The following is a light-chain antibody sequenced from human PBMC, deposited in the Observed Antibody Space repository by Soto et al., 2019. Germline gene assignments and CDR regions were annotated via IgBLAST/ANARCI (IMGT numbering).Light chain of an antibody. CDR1: SSDVGGYNY. CDR3: SSYTCSSTYVV. J-gene: IGLJ2*01. V-gene: IGLV2-14*01. Sequence: QSALTQPASVSGSPGQSITISCTGTSSDVGGYNYVSWYQQHPGKAPKLMIYDVSNRPSGVSNRFSGSKSGNTAALTISGLQAEDEADYYCSSYTCSSTYVVFGGGTQLTVL. CDR2: DVS.